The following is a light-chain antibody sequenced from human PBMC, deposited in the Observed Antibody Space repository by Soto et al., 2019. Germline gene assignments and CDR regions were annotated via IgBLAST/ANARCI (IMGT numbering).Light chain of an antibody. J-gene: IGKJ4*01. V-gene: IGKV1-39*01. CDR3: QQSYSTLT. CDR2: AAS. CDR1: QSISSY. Sequence: DIQMTQSPSSLSASVGDRVTITCRASQSISSYLNWYQQKPGKAPMLLIYAASSLQSGVPSRFSGSGSGTDFTLTISSLQPEDFATYYCQQSYSTLTFGGRNKVDIK.